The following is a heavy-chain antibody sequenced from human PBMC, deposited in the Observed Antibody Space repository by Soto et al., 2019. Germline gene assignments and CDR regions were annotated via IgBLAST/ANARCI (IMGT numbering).Heavy chain of an antibody. CDR1: GFTFDDHA. J-gene: IGHJ4*02. D-gene: IGHD3-9*01. Sequence: GQLVESGGGLVRPGGSLRLCCAASGFTFDDHAMHWVRQAPGKGLEWISAITWNSVALDYAASVKGRFTISRDNAKNSLYLQMDNLRPEDTALYYCAKERVRDFDGWGQGTLVTVSS. V-gene: IGHV3-9*01. CDR3: AKERVRDFDG. CDR2: ITWNSVAL.